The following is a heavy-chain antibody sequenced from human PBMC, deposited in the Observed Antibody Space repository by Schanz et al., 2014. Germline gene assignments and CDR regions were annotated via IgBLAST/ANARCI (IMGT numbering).Heavy chain of an antibody. J-gene: IGHJ2*01. V-gene: IGHV4-61*02. CDR2: VFPNGIT. CDR1: GGSIRSGTYY. CDR3: ARDTAWRLDL. D-gene: IGHD5-18*01. Sequence: QVQLQESGPGLVKPSQTLSLTCTVSGGSIRSGTYYWSWIRQPAGKALEWVGRVFPNGITNYNPSRKGRVPVALDTSKDQFSLTRMSLAAADTAVYYCARDTAWRLDLWGRGTLVTVAS.